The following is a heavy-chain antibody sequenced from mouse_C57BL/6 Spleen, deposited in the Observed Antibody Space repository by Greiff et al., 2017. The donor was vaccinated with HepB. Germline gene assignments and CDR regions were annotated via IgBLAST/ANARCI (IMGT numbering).Heavy chain of an antibody. Sequence: QVQLQQPGAELVKPGASVKLSCKASGYTFTSYWMQWVKQRPGQGLEWIGEIDPSDSYTNYNQKFKGKATLTVDTSSSTAYMQLSSLTSEDSAVYYCARLGTTVVWGQGTTLTVSS. D-gene: IGHD1-1*01. CDR1: GYTFTSYW. V-gene: IGHV1-50*01. CDR2: IDPSDSYT. CDR3: ARLGTTVV. J-gene: IGHJ2*01.